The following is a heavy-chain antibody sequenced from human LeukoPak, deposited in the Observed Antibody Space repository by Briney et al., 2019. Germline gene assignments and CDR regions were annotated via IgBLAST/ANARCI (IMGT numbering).Heavy chain of an antibody. D-gene: IGHD1-14*01. CDR3: ARGRKFYDY. V-gene: IGHV3-7*04. CDR1: GFTFSNYW. J-gene: IGHJ4*02. Sequence: GGSLRLSCAASGFTFSNYWMSWVRQAPGKGLEWVANIKQDGSDKDYVDSVKGRFTISRDNAKNSLYLQMNSLRAEDTAVFHCARGRKFYDYWGQGTLVCVSS. CDR2: IKQDGSDK.